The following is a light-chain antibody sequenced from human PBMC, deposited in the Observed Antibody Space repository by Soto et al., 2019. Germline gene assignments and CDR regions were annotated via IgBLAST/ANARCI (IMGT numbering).Light chain of an antibody. V-gene: IGLV2-23*02. CDR3: CSYAGSRTFV. Sequence: QSVRAQPASVSGSPGQSITISCTGTSGDVGNFDLVSWYQQHPGKAPKLIIYEVNKRPSAVSNRFSGSKSDNTASLTISGLQAEDEADYYCCSYAGSRTFVFGTGTKVTVL. J-gene: IGLJ1*01. CDR2: EVN. CDR1: SGDVGNFDL.